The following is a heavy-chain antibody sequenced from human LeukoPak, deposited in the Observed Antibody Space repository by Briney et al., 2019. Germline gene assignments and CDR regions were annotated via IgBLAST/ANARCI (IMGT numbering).Heavy chain of an antibody. CDR2: INHSGST. D-gene: IGHD2-21*02. Sequence: SSETLSLTCAVYGGSFSGYYWSWIRQPPGKGLEWIGEINHSGSTNYNPSLKSRVTISVDTSKNQFSLKLSSVTAADTAVYYCARHVVTAIHTHLYYFDYWGQGTLVTVSS. V-gene: IGHV4-34*01. CDR1: GGSFSGYY. J-gene: IGHJ4*02. CDR3: ARHVVTAIHTHLYYFDY.